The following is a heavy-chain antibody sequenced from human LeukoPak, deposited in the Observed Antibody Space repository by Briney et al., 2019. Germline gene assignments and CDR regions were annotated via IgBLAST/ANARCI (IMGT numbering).Heavy chain of an antibody. D-gene: IGHD3-3*01. CDR3: ARDGVFGVVQFDY. CDR2: ISSSSSYI. CDR1: GFTFSSCS. J-gene: IGHJ4*02. Sequence: PGGSLRLSCAASGFTFSSCSMNWVRQAPGKGLEWVSSISSSSSYIYYADSVKGRFTISRDSAKKSLYLQMNSLRAEDTAVYYCARDGVFGVVQFDYWGQGTLVTVSS. V-gene: IGHV3-21*01.